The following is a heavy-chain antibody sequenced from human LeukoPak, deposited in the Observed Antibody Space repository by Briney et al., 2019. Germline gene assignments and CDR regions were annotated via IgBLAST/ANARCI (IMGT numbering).Heavy chain of an antibody. Sequence: ASVKVSCKASGYTFTSYDINWVRQATGQGLEWMGWMNPNSGNTGYAQKFQGRVTMTRNTSISTAYMELSSLKSDDTAVYYCARNSAGERYFLHWGQGTLVTVSS. CDR2: MNPNSGNT. CDR3: ARNSAGERYFLH. J-gene: IGHJ1*01. V-gene: IGHV1-8*01. D-gene: IGHD2-21*01. CDR1: GYTFTSYD.